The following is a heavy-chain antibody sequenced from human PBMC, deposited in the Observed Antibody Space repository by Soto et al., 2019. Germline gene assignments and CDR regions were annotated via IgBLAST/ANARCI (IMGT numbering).Heavy chain of an antibody. D-gene: IGHD3-22*01. J-gene: IGHJ4*01. CDR3: TTDSYTSVIVVRFDY. V-gene: IGHV3-15*07. Sequence: GGSLRLSCTASGFACINAWINRVRQATGKGLEWVGRIKSKGHGGTTDFAAPVRGRFAISRDDSRNLVYMQMNSLNTEDTAVYYCTTDSYTSVIVVRFDYWGHGTLVTVSS. CDR2: IKSKGHGGTT. CDR1: GFACINAW.